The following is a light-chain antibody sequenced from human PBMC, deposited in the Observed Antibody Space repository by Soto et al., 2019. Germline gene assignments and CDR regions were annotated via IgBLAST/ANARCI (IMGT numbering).Light chain of an antibody. CDR1: ESVSDN. CDR3: QQYDYWLSLT. J-gene: IGKJ4*01. Sequence: EKVMTQSPATLSVSPGESATLSYRASESVSDNLAWYHQKLGQAPRLLIYGASTRATGTPARFSGSGSGTEFTLTISSLQSEDFGVYYCQQYDYWLSLTFGGGTKVEI. CDR2: GAS. V-gene: IGKV3-15*01.